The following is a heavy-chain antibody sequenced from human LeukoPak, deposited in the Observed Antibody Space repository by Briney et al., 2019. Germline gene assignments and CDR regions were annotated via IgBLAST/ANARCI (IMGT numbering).Heavy chain of an antibody. D-gene: IGHD5/OR15-5a*01. CDR1: DYSISSGYGYY. V-gene: IGHV4-38-2*02. CDR2: IYHSGIT. Sequence: SETLSLTCTVSDYSISSGYGYYWGWIRQPPGKGLEWIGNIYHSGITYYNHFNSSLKSRVTISIDTSKNQFSLRLTSVTAADTAVYFCATLVSTRYYFGYWGQGTLVTVSS. CDR3: ATLVSTRYYFGY. J-gene: IGHJ4*02.